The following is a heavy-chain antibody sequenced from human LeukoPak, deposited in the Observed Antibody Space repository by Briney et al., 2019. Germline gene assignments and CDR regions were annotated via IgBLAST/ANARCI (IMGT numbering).Heavy chain of an antibody. D-gene: IGHD2-8*01. Sequence: PGGSLRLSCAASGFTFSSYSMNWVRQAPGKGLEWVSSISSSSSYIYYADSVKGRFTISRDNAKNSLYLQMNSLRAEDTAVYYCARGPRYCTNGVCFRCMYVWGQGTTVTVSS. CDR3: ARGPRYCTNGVCFRCMYV. V-gene: IGHV3-21*01. J-gene: IGHJ6*02. CDR1: GFTFSSYS. CDR2: ISSSSSYI.